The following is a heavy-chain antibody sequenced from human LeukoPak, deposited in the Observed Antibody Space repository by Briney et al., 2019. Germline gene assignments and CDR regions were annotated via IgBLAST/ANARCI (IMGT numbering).Heavy chain of an antibody. Sequence: DPGGSLRLSCAASGFTFSSYWMHWVRQAPGKELVWVSRINSDGSSTSYADSVKGRFTISRDNAKNTLYLQMNSLRAEDTAVYYCASPLGSGSYYNGLEMGYWGQGTLVTVSS. CDR2: INSDGSST. CDR3: ASPLGSGSYYNGLEMGY. V-gene: IGHV3-74*01. J-gene: IGHJ4*02. D-gene: IGHD3-10*01. CDR1: GFTFSSYW.